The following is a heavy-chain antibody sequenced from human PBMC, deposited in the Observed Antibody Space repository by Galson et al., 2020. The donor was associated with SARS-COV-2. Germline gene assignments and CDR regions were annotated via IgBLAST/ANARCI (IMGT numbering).Heavy chain of an antibody. Sequence: GESLKISCAASGFTVSSNYMSWVRQAPGKGLEWVSVISSGGSTYYADSVKGRFTISRDNSKNTLYLQMNSLRAEDTAVYYCARDRDSLFDYWGQGTLVTVSS. D-gene: IGHD2-15*01. CDR1: GFTVSSNY. J-gene: IGHJ4*02. CDR2: ISSGGST. V-gene: IGHV3-53*01. CDR3: ARDRDSLFDY.